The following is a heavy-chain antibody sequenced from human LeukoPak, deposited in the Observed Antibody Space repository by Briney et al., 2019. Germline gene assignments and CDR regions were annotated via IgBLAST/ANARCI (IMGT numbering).Heavy chain of an antibody. CDR2: LYGGDRT. Sequence: PGGSLRLSCAASGFDVSSNYMSWVRQAPGKGPEWVSVLYGGDRTYYADSVKGRFTISADKSSNTLYLQMNSLRAEDTAVYYCARAQYYYDSGAYGPDYWGQGTQVTVSS. D-gene: IGHD3-22*01. J-gene: IGHJ4*02. CDR1: GFDVSSNY. V-gene: IGHV3-53*01. CDR3: ARAQYYYDSGAYGPDY.